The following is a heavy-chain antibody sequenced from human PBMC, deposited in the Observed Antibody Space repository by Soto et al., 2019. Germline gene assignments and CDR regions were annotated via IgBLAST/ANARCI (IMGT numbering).Heavy chain of an antibody. Sequence: GPQVKVSCKASGGTFSSYAISWVRQAPGQGLEWMGGIIPIFGTANYAQKFQGRVTITADKSTSTAYMELSSLRSEDTAVYYCARLGIAAAARLSGGLFDYWGQGTLVTVSS. CDR1: GGTFSSYA. CDR3: ARLGIAAAARLSGGLFDY. CDR2: IIPIFGTA. J-gene: IGHJ4*02. D-gene: IGHD6-13*01. V-gene: IGHV1-69*06.